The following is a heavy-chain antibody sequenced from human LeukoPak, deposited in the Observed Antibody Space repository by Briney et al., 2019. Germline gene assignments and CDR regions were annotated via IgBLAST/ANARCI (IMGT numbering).Heavy chain of an antibody. J-gene: IGHJ4*02. CDR2: ISAYNGNT. Sequence: ASVKVSCKASGYTLTSYGISWVRQAPGQGLEWMGWISAYNGNTNYAQKLQGRVTMTTDTSTSTAYMELRSLRSDDTAVYYCARDRSPRASGSYFDYWGQGTLVTVSS. V-gene: IGHV1-18*01. D-gene: IGHD1-26*01. CDR1: GYTLTSYG. CDR3: ARDRSPRASGSYFDY.